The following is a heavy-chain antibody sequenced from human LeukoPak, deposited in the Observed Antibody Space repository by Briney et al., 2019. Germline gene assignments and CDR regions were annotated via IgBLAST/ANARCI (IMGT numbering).Heavy chain of an antibody. CDR3: ARGRGDVGDPSGFDI. CDR1: GFIFSSYA. V-gene: IGHV3-23*01. J-gene: IGHJ3*02. CDR2: ISGRGDIT. Sequence: GGSLRLSCAASGFIFSSYAMSWVRQAPGKGLEWVSGISGRGDITFYADSLKGRFTISRDNSKNTLYLQMTSLGAEDTAVYYCARGRGDVGDPSGFDIWGQGTMVRVSS. D-gene: IGHD1-26*01.